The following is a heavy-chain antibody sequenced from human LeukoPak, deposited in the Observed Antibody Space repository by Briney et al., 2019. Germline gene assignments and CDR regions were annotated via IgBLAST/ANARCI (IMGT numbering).Heavy chain of an antibody. J-gene: IGHJ4*02. D-gene: IGHD1-14*01. CDR2: IHRSGST. V-gene: IGHV4-4*02. CDR3: AREIVGGFNPGAY. CDR1: PDSSTSNF. Sequence: SETLCLTCTVSPDSSTSNFWSWVRQPPGKGLEWIGEIHRSGSTNYNPSLQSRVTISIDRSKNQIALELSSVTAADTAVYYCAREIVGGFNPGAYWGQGTLVTVSS.